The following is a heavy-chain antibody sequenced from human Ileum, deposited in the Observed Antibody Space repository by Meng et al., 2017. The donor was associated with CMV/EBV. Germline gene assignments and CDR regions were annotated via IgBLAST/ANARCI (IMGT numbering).Heavy chain of an antibody. J-gene: IGHJ5*02. V-gene: IGHV4-30-4*08. Sequence: QVQRQGSGPGLVKPSPTPSLSCTVSGASISSGVYYLSGTPQPPGKGLEWIGYIVFSGNTYYNPSLNNRVIISIDTPRNQFSLKVDSVTAADTAVYYCARFRIAALGNLFDPWGHGTLVTVSS. CDR2: IVFSGNT. D-gene: IGHD6-13*01. CDR3: ARFRIAALGNLFDP. CDR1: GASISSGVYY.